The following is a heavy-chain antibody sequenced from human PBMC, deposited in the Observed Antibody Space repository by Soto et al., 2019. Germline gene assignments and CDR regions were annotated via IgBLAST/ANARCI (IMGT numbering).Heavy chain of an antibody. J-gene: IGHJ4*02. CDR3: VRQPAYSYGLREFDF. CDR2: FYPGDSNV. V-gene: IGHV5-51*01. D-gene: IGHD5-18*01. Sequence: GESLKISCKATGYDFTRYWIGWVRQMPGKGLECVGLFYPGDSNVKYSPSFQGQVALSADNLITTAYLQWRSLQASDTAIYYCVRQPAYSYGLREFDFWGQGT. CDR1: GYDFTRYW.